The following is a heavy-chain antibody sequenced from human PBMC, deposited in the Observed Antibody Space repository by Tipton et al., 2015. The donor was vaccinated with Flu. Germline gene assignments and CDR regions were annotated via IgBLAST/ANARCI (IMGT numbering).Heavy chain of an antibody. J-gene: IGHJ4*02. CDR3: AKDKGWYDYYFGY. CDR2: TSYDGKTV. Sequence: SLRLSCAASGFSFSDHGMHWVRQAPGKGLEWVSVTSYDGKTVDYADSVKGRFTISRDNTKNTLYLQMSSLRAEDTAVYYCAKDKGWYDYYFGYWGQGTLVTVSS. V-gene: IGHV3-30*18. D-gene: IGHD6-19*01. CDR1: GFSFSDHG.